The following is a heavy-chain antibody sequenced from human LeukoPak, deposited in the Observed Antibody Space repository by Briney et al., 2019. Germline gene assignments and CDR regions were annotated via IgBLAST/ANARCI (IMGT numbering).Heavy chain of an antibody. CDR2: LHLSGRT. J-gene: IGHJ4*02. CDR3: AREGGPYRPLDY. Sequence: SGTLSLTCGVSGGSISTTNWWTGARQPPGEGVEWIGELHLSGRTHYNPSRESGVTISVDSAENHISLRLTSVTAADTAVYYCAREGGPYRPLDYSGQGTLGTVS. CDR1: GGSISTTNW. V-gene: IGHV4-4*02.